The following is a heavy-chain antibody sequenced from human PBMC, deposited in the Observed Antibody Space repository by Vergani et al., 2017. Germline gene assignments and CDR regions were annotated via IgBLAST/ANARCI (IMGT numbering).Heavy chain of an antibody. CDR3: AKTYYYDSSGCFDY. CDR1: GFTFSSYA. CDR2: ISGSGGST. J-gene: IGHJ4*02. D-gene: IGHD3-22*01. Sequence: EVQLLESGGGLVQPGGSLRLSCAASGFTFSSYAMSWVRQAPGKGLEWVSAISGSGGSTYYADSVKGRFTLSRANSKNTLYLQMNSLRAEDTAVYYCAKTYYYDSSGCFDYWGQGTLVTVSS. V-gene: IGHV3-23*01.